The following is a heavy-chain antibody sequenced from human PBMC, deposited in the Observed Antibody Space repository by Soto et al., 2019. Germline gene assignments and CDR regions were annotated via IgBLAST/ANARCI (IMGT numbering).Heavy chain of an antibody. CDR2: IIPIFGTA. Sequence: QVQLVQSGAEVKKPGSSVKVSCKASGGTFSSYSINWARQAPGQGLEWMGEIIPIFGTANYAQKFQGRVTITADESTSTAYMELSSLTSEDTAVNFWTINGGRHFGGVNYWGQGDLVTVSS. J-gene: IGHJ4*02. V-gene: IGHV1-69*01. D-gene: IGHD3-16*01. CDR3: TINGGRHFGGVNY. CDR1: GGTFSSYS.